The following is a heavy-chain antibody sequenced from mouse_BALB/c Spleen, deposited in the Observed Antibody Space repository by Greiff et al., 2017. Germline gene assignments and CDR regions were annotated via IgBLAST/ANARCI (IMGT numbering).Heavy chain of an antibody. CDR1: GFTFSSFG. CDR3: ARSDYFDY. CDR2: ISSGSSTI. V-gene: IGHV5-17*02. Sequence: EVKLQESGGGLVQPGGSRKLSCVASGFTFSSFGMHWVRQAPEKGLEWVAYISSGSSTIYYADTVKGRFTISRDNPKNTLFLQMTSLRSEDTAMYYCARSDYFDYWGQGTTLTVSS. J-gene: IGHJ2*01.